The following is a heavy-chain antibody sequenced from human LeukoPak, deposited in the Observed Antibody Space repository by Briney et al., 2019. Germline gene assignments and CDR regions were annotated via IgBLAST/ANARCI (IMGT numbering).Heavy chain of an antibody. J-gene: IGHJ4*02. Sequence: GGSLRLSCAASGFTFSSYAMPWVRQAPGKGLEYVSAISSNGGSTYYANSVKGRFTISRDNSKNTLYLQMGSLRAEDMAVYYCARSYCGGDCYDGQYDYWGQGTLVTVSS. D-gene: IGHD2-21*02. CDR2: ISSNGGST. V-gene: IGHV3-64*01. CDR1: GFTFSSYA. CDR3: ARSYCGGDCYDGQYDY.